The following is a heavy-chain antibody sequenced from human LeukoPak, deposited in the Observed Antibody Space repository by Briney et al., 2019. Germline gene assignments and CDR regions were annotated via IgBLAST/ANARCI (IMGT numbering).Heavy chain of an antibody. CDR3: ARYFSPRVDYGGNLLGYGMDV. Sequence: GGSLRLSCAASGFTFSSYSMNWVRQAPGKGLEWVSYISSSSSTIYYADSVKGRFTISRDNAKNSLYLQINSLRAEDTAVYYCARYFSPRVDYGGNLLGYGMDVWGQGTTVTVSS. CDR2: ISSSSSTI. D-gene: IGHD4-23*01. J-gene: IGHJ6*02. V-gene: IGHV3-48*04. CDR1: GFTFSSYS.